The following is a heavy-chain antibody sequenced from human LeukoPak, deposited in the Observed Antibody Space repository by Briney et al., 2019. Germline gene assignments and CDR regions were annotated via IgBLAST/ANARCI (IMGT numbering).Heavy chain of an antibody. CDR3: ARGGQQWLSTNYYYYGMDV. Sequence: SVKVSCKAPGGTFSSYAISWVRQAPGQGLEWMGRIIPILGIANYAQKFQGRVTITADKSTSTAYMELSSLRSEDTAVYYCARGGQQWLSTNYYYYGMDVWGQGTTVTVSS. CDR1: GGTFSSYA. V-gene: IGHV1-69*04. D-gene: IGHD6-19*01. J-gene: IGHJ6*02. CDR2: IIPILGIA.